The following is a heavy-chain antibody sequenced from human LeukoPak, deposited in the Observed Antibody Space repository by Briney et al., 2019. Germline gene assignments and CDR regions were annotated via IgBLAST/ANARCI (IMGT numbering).Heavy chain of an antibody. J-gene: IGHJ4*02. V-gene: IGHV3-7*01. Sequence: GVLRLSCAASGFTFSSHWMSRVRQAPGKGLEWVANIKKDGSEKYYVDAVKGRFTISRDNAKTSLYLQMNSLRAEDTALYYCTSLTGYMAWPSYWGQGTLVTVSS. CDR1: GFTFSSHW. CDR3: TSLTGYMAWPSY. CDR2: IKKDGSEK. D-gene: IGHD5-24*01.